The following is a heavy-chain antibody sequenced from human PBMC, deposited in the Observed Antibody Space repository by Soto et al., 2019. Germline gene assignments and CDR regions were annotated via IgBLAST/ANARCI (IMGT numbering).Heavy chain of an antibody. CDR3: ARESSDLYRKCYYMDV. CDR2: SRNKANSYAT. J-gene: IGHJ6*03. Sequence: EVQLVESGGGLVQPGGSLRLSCAASGFTFSDQYIDWVRQAPGKGLEWIGRSRNKANSYATEYAARVKGRFTIARDDSENPLMLQMNSLNIDDTSGYYCARESSDLYRKCYYMDVWGKGTTVTVSS. V-gene: IGHV3-72*01. D-gene: IGHD2-21*02. CDR1: GFTFSDQY.